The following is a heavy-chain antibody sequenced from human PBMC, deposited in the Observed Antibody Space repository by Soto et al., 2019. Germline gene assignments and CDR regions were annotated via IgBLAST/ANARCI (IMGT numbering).Heavy chain of an antibody. Sequence: SETLSLTYTVSGGSISSSNYYWGWIRQPPGKGLEWIGSIYYSGYTYYNPSLKSRVTISVDTSKNQFSLKLSSVTAADTAVYYCARHNGPLYVGYYYDMDVWGQGTTVTVSS. CDR1: GGSISSSNYY. V-gene: IGHV4-39*01. CDR2: IYYSGYT. D-gene: IGHD3-16*01. CDR3: ARHNGPLYVGYYYDMDV. J-gene: IGHJ6*02.